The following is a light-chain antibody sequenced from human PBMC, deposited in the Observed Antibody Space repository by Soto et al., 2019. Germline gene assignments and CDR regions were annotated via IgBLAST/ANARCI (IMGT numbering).Light chain of an antibody. CDR1: QSISSY. CDR3: QQYNSYAWT. J-gene: IGKJ1*01. V-gene: IGKV1-39*01. Sequence: DIQMTQSPSSLSPSVGDRVTITCLASQSISSYLNWYQQKPGKAPKLLIYAASSSKIGIPARFSGTASGTDFTLTISSLQPEACATYYCQQYNSYAWTFGQGTKVDIK. CDR2: AAS.